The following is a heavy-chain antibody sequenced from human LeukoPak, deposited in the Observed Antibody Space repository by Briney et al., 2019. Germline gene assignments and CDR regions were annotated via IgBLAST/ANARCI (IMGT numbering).Heavy chain of an antibody. V-gene: IGHV3-7*01. CDR1: GFTFSSYW. CDR2: IKQDASER. Sequence: GGSLRVSCAASGFTFSSYWMSWVRQAPGKGLEWVANIKQDASERYYADSMKGRFTISRDNSKNTLYLQMNSLRAEDTAVYYCARDRCSGGSCYGYYYGMDVWGQGTTVTVSS. CDR3: ARDRCSGGSCYGYYYGMDV. J-gene: IGHJ6*02. D-gene: IGHD2-15*01.